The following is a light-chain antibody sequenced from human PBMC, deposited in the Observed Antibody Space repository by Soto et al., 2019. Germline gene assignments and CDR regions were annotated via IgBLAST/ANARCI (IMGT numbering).Light chain of an antibody. V-gene: IGLV1-44*01. CDR2: RNN. J-gene: IGLJ3*02. CDR1: SSNLGDNT. CDR3: ATWDDSLNGPV. Sequence: QSVLTQPLSASGTPGQRVTISCSGSSSNLGDNTVNWYQQLPGTAPKLLIYRNNRRPSEVPDRFSGSKSGTSASLAISGLQSDDEADYYCATWDDSLNGPVFGGGTKVTVL.